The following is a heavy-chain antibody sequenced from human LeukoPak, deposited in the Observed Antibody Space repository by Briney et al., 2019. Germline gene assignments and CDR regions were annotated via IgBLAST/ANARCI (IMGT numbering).Heavy chain of an antibody. V-gene: IGHV3-48*01. J-gene: IGHJ6*02. CDR1: GFTFTNYG. CDR3: ARDDAAADYYYYYGMDV. CDR2: ISSSSSTI. D-gene: IGHD2-2*01. Sequence: GGSLRLSCAASGFTFTNYGMHWVRQVPGKGLEWVSYISSSSSTIYYADSVKGRFTISRDNAKNSLYLQINSLRAEDTAVYYCARDDAAADYYYYYGMDVWGQGTTVTVSS.